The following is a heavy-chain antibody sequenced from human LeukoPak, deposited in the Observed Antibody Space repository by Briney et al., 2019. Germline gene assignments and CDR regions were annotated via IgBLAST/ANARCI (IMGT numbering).Heavy chain of an antibody. CDR2: MNPNSGNT. D-gene: IGHD4-11*01. J-gene: IGHJ6*02. V-gene: IGHV1-8*01. Sequence: GASVKVSCKASGYTFTSYDINWVRQATGQGLEWMGWMNPNSGNTGYAQKFQGRVTITRNTSISTAYMELSSLRSEDTAVYYCAVMTTGLYYYYGMDVWGQGTTVTVSS. CDR3: AVMTTGLYYYYGMDV. CDR1: GYTFTSYD.